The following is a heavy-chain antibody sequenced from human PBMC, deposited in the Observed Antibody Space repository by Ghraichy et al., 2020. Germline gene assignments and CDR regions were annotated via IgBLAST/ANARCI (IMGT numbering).Heavy chain of an antibody. CDR3: ARGSAVARFYYYDAMDV. CDR1: GFTFSSYS. D-gene: IGHD4-23*01. Sequence: GGSLRLSCSASGFTFSSYSMNWVRQAPGKGLEWLAYITSSGRFRSYAESVKGRFTISRDNAKDSLDLQISSLRHEDTAVYYCARGSAVARFYYYDAMDVWGLGTTVIVFS. J-gene: IGHJ6*02. V-gene: IGHV3-48*02. CDR2: ITSSGRFR.